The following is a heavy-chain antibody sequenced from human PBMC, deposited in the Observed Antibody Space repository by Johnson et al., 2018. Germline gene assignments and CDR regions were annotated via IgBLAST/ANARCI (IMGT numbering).Heavy chain of an antibody. Sequence: QVQLQQWGAGLLKPSETLSLTCAVYGGSFSGYYWSWIRQPPGKGLEWIGEINHSGSTNYNPSLKSRVTISVDTSKNQFSLKLSSVTAAEPAVYYCARDQDGTNGVCYSYMDGGGKGTTVTVSS. V-gene: IGHV4-34*01. J-gene: IGHJ6*03. D-gene: IGHD2-8*01. CDR3: ARDQDGTNGVCYSYMDG. CDR1: GGSFSGYY. CDR2: INHSGST.